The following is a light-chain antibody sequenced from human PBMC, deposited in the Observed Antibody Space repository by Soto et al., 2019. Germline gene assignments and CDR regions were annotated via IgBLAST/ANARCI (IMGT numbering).Light chain of an antibody. CDR2: YDS. Sequence: SYELTKPPSVSVAPGKTARITCGGNNIGSKSVHWYQQKPGQAPVLVIYYDSDRPSGIPERFSGSNSGNTATLTISRVEAGDEADYYCQVWDSSSDHLVFGGGTQLTVL. V-gene: IGLV3-21*04. J-gene: IGLJ7*01. CDR3: QVWDSSSDHLV. CDR1: NIGSKS.